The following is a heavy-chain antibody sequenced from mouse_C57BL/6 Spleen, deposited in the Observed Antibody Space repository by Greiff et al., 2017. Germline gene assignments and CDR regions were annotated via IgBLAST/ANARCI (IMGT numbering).Heavy chain of an antibody. D-gene: IGHD2-5*01. CDR3: ARDSNYHV. Sequence: QVQLKESGAELVKPGASVKISCKASGYAFSSYWMNWVKQRPGKGLEWIGQIYPGDGDTNYNGKFKGKATLTADKSSSTAYMQLSSLTSEDSAVYFCARDSNYHVWGQGTLVTVSA. J-gene: IGHJ3*01. CDR2: IYPGDGDT. V-gene: IGHV1-80*01. CDR1: GYAFSSYW.